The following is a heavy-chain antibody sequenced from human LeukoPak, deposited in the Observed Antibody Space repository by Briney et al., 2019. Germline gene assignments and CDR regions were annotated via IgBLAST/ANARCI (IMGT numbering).Heavy chain of an antibody. V-gene: IGHV4-39*01. CDR2: VYYSGST. CDR1: GGSISSSSYY. CDR3: ARRYGSGSSGTFDY. Sequence: TSETLSLTCTVSGGSISSSSYYWGWIRQPPGKGLEWIGNVYYSGSTYYNPSLKSRVTISVDTSKNQFSLKLSSVTAADTAVYYCARRYGSGSSGTFDYWGQGTLVTVSS. J-gene: IGHJ4*02. D-gene: IGHD3-10*01.